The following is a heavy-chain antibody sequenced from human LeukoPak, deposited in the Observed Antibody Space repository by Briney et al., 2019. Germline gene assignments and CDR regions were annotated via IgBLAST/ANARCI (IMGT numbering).Heavy chain of an antibody. J-gene: IGHJ4*02. D-gene: IGHD6-6*01. V-gene: IGHV3-21*01. CDR3: ARSPVSIAGSFDY. CDR2: ISSSSSYI. CDR1: GFTFSSYS. Sequence: GGSLRLSCAASGFTFSSYSMNWVRQAPGKGLEWVSSISSSSSYIYYADSVKGRFTISRDNAKNSLYLQMNSLRAEDTAVYYCARSPVSIAGSFDYWGQGTLVTVSS.